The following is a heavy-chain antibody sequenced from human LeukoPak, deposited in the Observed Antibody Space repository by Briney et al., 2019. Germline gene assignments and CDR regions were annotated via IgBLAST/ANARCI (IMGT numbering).Heavy chain of an antibody. J-gene: IGHJ4*02. CDR3: ARAAVTTVDY. V-gene: IGHV3-21*01. D-gene: IGHD4-17*01. CDR1: GFTFSSYS. CDR2: ISSSSSYI. Sequence: PGGSLRLSCAASGFTFSSYSMNWVRQAPGNGLEWVSSISSSSSYIYYADSVKGRFTISRDNAKNSLYLQMNSLRAEDTAVYYCARAAVTTVDYWGQGTLVTVSS.